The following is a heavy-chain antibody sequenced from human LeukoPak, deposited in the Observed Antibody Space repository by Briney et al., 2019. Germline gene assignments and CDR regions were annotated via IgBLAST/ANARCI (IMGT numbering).Heavy chain of an antibody. Sequence: GGSLRLSCAASGFTFSSYAMHWVRQAPGKGLEWVAVISYDGSNKYYADSVKGRFTISRDNSKNTLYLQMNSLRAEDTAVYYCARVARGGIVVVPAAMHYRGQGTLVTVSS. J-gene: IGHJ4*02. CDR3: ARVARGGIVVVPAAMHY. D-gene: IGHD2-2*01. CDR2: ISYDGSNK. CDR1: GFTFSSYA. V-gene: IGHV3-30-3*01.